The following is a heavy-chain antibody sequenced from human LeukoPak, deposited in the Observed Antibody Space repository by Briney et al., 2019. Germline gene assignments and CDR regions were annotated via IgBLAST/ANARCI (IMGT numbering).Heavy chain of an antibody. CDR1: GGSIRSGDYY. Sequence: SQTLSLTCTVSGGSIRSGDYYWSWIHQPPGGGLEWFGYIYHSGSTYYNPSLKSQFTISVDTSKNQFSLKLSSVTAADTAVYYCARYCSGGNCKGAFDSWGQGTMVTASS. D-gene: IGHD2-15*01. CDR2: IYHSGST. V-gene: IGHV4-31*01. J-gene: IGHJ3*02. CDR3: ARYCSGGNCKGAFDS.